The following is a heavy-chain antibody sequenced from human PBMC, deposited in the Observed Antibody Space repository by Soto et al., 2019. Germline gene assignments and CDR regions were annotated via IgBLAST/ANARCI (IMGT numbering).Heavy chain of an antibody. Sequence: QSGGSLRLSCAASGFTFSSYAMHWVRQAPGKGLEYVSAISSNGGSTYYANSVKGRFTISRDNSKNTLYLQMGSLRAEDMAVYYCARGFVVKQWLVPSAYYYYGMDVWGQGTTVTVSS. CDR1: GFTFSSYA. J-gene: IGHJ6*02. D-gene: IGHD6-19*01. CDR3: ARGFVVKQWLVPSAYYYYGMDV. V-gene: IGHV3-64*01. CDR2: ISSNGGST.